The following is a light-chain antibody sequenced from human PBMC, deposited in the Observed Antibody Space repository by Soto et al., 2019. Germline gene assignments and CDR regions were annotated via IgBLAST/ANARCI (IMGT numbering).Light chain of an antibody. CDR3: QQYSRSPWT. J-gene: IGKJ1*01. Sequence: EIVLTQSPGTLSLSPGERATLSCRASQSVSSNYLAWYQQKPGPAPRLLIYGASSRATGIPDRFSGSGSGTDFILTISRLEPEDFAVYYCQQYSRSPWTFCQGTKVDMK. V-gene: IGKV3-20*01. CDR1: QSVSSNY. CDR2: GAS.